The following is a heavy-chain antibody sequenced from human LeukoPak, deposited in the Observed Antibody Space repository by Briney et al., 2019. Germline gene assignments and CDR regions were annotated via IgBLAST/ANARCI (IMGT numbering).Heavy chain of an antibody. Sequence: ASVKVSCKASGGTFSSYAISWVRQAPGQGLEWMGGIIPIFGTANYAQKFQGRVTITADESTSTAYMELSSLRSEDTAVYYCARDLVGATGWFDPWGQGTLVTVSS. J-gene: IGHJ5*02. CDR3: ARDLVGATGWFDP. CDR1: GGTFSSYA. V-gene: IGHV1-69*01. D-gene: IGHD1-26*01. CDR2: IIPIFGTA.